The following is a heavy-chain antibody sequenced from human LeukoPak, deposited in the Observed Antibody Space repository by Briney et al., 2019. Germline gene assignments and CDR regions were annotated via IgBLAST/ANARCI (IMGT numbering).Heavy chain of an antibody. CDR3: ARDFIGGSWRGHYFDY. J-gene: IGHJ4*02. CDR1: GGSISSYY. D-gene: IGHD6-13*01. Sequence: PSETLSLTCTVSGGSISSYYWSWIRQPPGEGLEGIGYIYYSGSTSYNPSLKSRVTISVDTSKNQFSLKLSSVTAADTAVYYCARDFIGGSWRGHYFDYRGQGTLVTVSS. CDR2: IYYSGST. V-gene: IGHV4-59*01.